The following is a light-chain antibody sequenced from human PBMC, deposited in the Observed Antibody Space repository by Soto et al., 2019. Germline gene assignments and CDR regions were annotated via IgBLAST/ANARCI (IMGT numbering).Light chain of an antibody. Sequence: QSVLTQPPSASGTPGQRVTISCSGSSPNIGSNSVYWYQQLPGRAPKLLIYSHNQRPSGVPDRFSGSRSGTSASLAISGLQSEDESDYYCAKWDDSLNGVVFGGGTKLTVL. J-gene: IGLJ3*02. CDR1: SPNIGSNS. V-gene: IGLV1-44*01. CDR3: AKWDDSLNGVV. CDR2: SHN.